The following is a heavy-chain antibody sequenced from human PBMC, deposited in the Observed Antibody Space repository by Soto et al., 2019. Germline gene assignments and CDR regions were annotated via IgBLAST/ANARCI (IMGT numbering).Heavy chain of an antibody. CDR3: AGGNDYAKIGY. V-gene: IGHV4-31*03. D-gene: IGHD4-17*01. CDR1: GGSISSRGYY. J-gene: IGHJ4*02. CDR2: ISYSEST. Sequence: KSSETLSLTCTVSGGSISSRGYYCSWIRQSPGKGLEWIGYISYSESTDYNPSLKSRVTISADTSKNQFSLKLSSVTAADTAVYYCAGGNDYAKIGYWGQGAQVTVSS.